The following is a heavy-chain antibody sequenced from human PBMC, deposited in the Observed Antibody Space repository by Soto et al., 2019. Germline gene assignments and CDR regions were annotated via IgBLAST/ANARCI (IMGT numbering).Heavy chain of an antibody. J-gene: IGHJ6*02. V-gene: IGHV3-23*01. CDR3: AKFIGMVTGVDV. CDR2: ISGSGGST. CDR1: GFTFSSYA. Sequence: EVQLLESGGGLVQPGGSLRLSCAASGFTFSSYAMSWVRQAPGKGLEWVSAISGSGGSTYYADSVKGRFTISRDNSKNTLYLQMNSLRVEDTAVYYCAKFIGMVTGVDVWGQGTTVTVSS. D-gene: IGHD2-21*02.